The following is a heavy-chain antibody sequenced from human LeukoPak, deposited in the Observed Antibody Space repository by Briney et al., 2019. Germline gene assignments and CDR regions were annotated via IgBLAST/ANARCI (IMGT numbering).Heavy chain of an antibody. CDR1: GFTVRSNY. CDR2: IYTDGST. J-gene: IGHJ6*02. CDR3: ARDLFTLYYGMDV. Sequence: GGSLRLSCAASGFTVRSNYMSWVRQAPGKGLEWVSVIYTDGSTYYADSVKGRFTISRDNSKNTLYLQMNSLRAEDTAGYYCARDLFTLYYGMDVWGQGTTVTVSS. V-gene: IGHV3-53*01. D-gene: IGHD2-15*01.